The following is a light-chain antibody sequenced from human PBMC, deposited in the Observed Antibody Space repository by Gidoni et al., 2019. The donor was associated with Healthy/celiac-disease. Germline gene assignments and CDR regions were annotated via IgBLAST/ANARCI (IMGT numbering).Light chain of an antibody. CDR1: QRISSW. V-gene: IGKV1-5*01. CDR2: DAS. Sequence: DIQMTQSPSTLSASVGDRVTSTCRASQRISSWLAWYQQKPGKAPKLLIYDASSLESGVPSRFSGSGSGTEFPLTISSLQPDDFATYYCQQYNSYSWTFGQGTKVEIK. J-gene: IGKJ1*01. CDR3: QQYNSYSWT.